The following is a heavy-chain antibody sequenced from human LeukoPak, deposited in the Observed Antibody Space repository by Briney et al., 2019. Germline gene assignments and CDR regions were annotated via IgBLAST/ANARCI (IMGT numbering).Heavy chain of an antibody. V-gene: IGHV3-74*01. D-gene: IGHD4/OR15-4a*01. J-gene: IGHJ4*02. CDR2: IQCNWSRT. Sequence: PAVSVRLSCAASGFTFSNYWMHWVRQVPGKGLVWVSRIQCNWSRTWYADSVEGRFTISRDNAKNTLYLEVKSLRPEDTAVYYCAAYADYGGSCPLDYWGQGTQVTVSS. CDR3: AAYADYGGSCPLDY. CDR1: GFTFSNYW.